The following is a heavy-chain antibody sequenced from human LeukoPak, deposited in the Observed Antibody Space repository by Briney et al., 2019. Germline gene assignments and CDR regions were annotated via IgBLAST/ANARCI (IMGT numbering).Heavy chain of an antibody. J-gene: IGHJ2*01. D-gene: IGHD3-16*01. CDR1: GGSISSYY. Sequence: KPSETLSLTCTVSGGSISSYYWSWIRQPPGKGLKWIGYIYYSGSTNYNPSLKSRVTISVDTSKNQFSLKLSSVTAADTAVYYCARGGGTRAWYFDLWGRGTLVTVSS. CDR3: ARGGGTRAWYFDL. CDR2: IYYSGST. V-gene: IGHV4-59*01.